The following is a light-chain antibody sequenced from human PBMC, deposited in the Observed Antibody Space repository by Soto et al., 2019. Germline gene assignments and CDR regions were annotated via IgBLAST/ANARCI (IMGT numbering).Light chain of an antibody. CDR3: SSYTTSYFYV. V-gene: IGLV2-14*01. CDR1: GRDIGAYNY. Sequence: HSVLTQPASVSGSPGQSITISCTGSGRDIGAYNYVSWYQQHPGKAPKLIIYGVKNRPSGVSNRFSASKSAFTASLTISGLQAEDEAHYYCSSYTTSYFYVFGTGTKVPV. CDR2: GVK. J-gene: IGLJ1*01.